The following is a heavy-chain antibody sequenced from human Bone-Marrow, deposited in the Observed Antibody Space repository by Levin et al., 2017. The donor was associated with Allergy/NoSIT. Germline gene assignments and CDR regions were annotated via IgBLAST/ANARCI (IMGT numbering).Heavy chain of an antibody. Sequence: QAGGSLRLSCKASGFTFADDAMSWFRQAPGKGLEWAGLVRSKIYGGTREYAASVKGRFTISRDDSNSIAYLEIDSLQTEDTAVYFCSRGKTLPGTKYWFDSWGQGTLVTVSS. J-gene: IGHJ5*01. CDR1: GFTFADDA. CDR3: SRGKTLPGTKYWFDS. CDR2: VRSKIYGGTR. V-gene: IGHV3-49*03. D-gene: IGHD1-1*01.